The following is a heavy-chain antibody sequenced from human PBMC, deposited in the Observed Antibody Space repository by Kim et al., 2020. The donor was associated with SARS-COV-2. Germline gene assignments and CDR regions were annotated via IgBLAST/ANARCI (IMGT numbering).Heavy chain of an antibody. CDR1: GFTFSTSW. CDR2: INEDGSER. Sequence: GGSLRLSCAASGFTFSTSWVTWLRQAPGKGLEWVANINEDGSERYYVDSVKGRFTISRDNAKNSLYLQMNSLRAEDTAIYYCARDDYGGNSFVDGLDIWGQGTMVTVSS. J-gene: IGHJ3*02. CDR3: ARDDYGGNSFVDGLDI. V-gene: IGHV3-7*01. D-gene: IGHD4-17*01.